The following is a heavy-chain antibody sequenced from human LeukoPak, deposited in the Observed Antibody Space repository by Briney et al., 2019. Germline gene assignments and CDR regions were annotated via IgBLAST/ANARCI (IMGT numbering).Heavy chain of an antibody. Sequence: GGSLRLSCAASGFTFSSYSMNWVRQAPGKGLEWVSSISSSSSYIYYADSVKGRFTISRDNAKNSLYLQMNSLRAEDTAVYYCAKLYYYDSSGYKKGAYFQHWGQGTLVTVSS. CDR2: ISSSSSYI. V-gene: IGHV3-21*04. CDR1: GFTFSSYS. J-gene: IGHJ1*01. CDR3: AKLYYYDSSGYKKGAYFQH. D-gene: IGHD3-22*01.